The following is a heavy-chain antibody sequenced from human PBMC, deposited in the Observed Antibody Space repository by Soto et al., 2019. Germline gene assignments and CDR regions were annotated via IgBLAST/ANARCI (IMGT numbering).Heavy chain of an antibody. CDR1: GGTFSSYA. CDR3: ASDTSGIVVVPSAPFDY. CDR2: IIPIFGTA. J-gene: IGHJ4*02. D-gene: IGHD2-2*01. V-gene: IGHV1-69*06. Sequence: QVQLVQSGAEVKKPGSSVKVSCKASGGTFSSYAISWVRQAPGQGLEWMGGIIPIFGTANYAQKFQGRVTITEDKSTSTAYMELSSLRSAATAVYYCASDTSGIVVVPSAPFDYWGQGTLVTVSS.